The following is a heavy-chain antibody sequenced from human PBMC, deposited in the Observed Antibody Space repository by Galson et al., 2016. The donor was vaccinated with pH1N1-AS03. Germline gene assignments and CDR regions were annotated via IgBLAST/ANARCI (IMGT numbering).Heavy chain of an antibody. V-gene: IGHV3-7*03. CDR3: ARDLDDKYRGDLGY. Sequence: SLRLSCAASGFTFNNYWMNWVRQAPGKELEWVAHINQDGSEKNCVDSVKGRFTISRDNAKNSLYLQMNSLRVEDTAVYYCARDLDDKYRGDLGYWGQGTLVTVSS. D-gene: IGHD5-12*01. CDR1: GFTFNNYW. J-gene: IGHJ4*02. CDR2: INQDGSEK.